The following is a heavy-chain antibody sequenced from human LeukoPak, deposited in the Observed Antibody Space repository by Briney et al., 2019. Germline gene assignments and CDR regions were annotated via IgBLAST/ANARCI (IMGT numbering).Heavy chain of an antibody. CDR1: GGSISSYY. Sequence: PSETLSLTCTVSGGSISSYYWSWIRQPPGKGLEWIGYIYYSGSTNYNPSLKSRVTISVDTSKNQFSLKLSSVTAADTAVYYCARNGGPYSGSFFDYWGQGTLVTVSS. J-gene: IGHJ4*02. V-gene: IGHV4-59*01. CDR2: IYYSGST. CDR3: ARNGGPYSGSFFDY. D-gene: IGHD1-26*01.